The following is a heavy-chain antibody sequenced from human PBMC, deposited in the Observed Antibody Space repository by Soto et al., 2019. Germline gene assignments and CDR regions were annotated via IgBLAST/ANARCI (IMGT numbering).Heavy chain of an antibody. CDR2: ISGSGGST. V-gene: IGHV3-23*01. CDR3: AKSRGSSSHYYYGMDV. D-gene: IGHD6-6*01. Sequence: GSLRLSCAASGFTFSSYAMSWVRQAPGKGLEWVSAISGSGGSTYYADSVKGRFTISRDNSKNTLYLQMNSLRAEDTAVYYCAKSRGSSSHYYYGMDVWGQGTTVTVSS. CDR1: GFTFSSYA. J-gene: IGHJ6*02.